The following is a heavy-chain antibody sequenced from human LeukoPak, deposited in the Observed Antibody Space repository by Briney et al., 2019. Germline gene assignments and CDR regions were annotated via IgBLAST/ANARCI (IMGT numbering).Heavy chain of an antibody. D-gene: IGHD2-2*01. CDR2: INAGNGNT. CDR1: GYTFTSYA. J-gene: IGHJ4*02. V-gene: IGHV1-3*01. Sequence: ASVKVSCKASGYTFTSYAMHWVRQAPGQRLEWMGWINAGNGNTKYSQKFQGRVTITRDTSASTAYMELSSLRSEGTAVYYCARAPGGEGYCSSTSCRTLDYWGQGTLVTVSS. CDR3: ARAPGGEGYCSSTSCRTLDY.